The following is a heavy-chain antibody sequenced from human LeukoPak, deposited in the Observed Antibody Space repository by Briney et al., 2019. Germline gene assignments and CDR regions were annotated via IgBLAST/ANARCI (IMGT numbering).Heavy chain of an antibody. V-gene: IGHV3-21*01. Sequence: GGSLRLSXAASGFILSNYAMNWVRRAPGKGLEWVSSISGNGNDMNYGDSVKGRFTISRDNTRNSLYLQMDSLRVEDTAIYYCVRIPNGANFPNWFDPWGQGTLVTVSS. CDR2: ISGNGNDM. J-gene: IGHJ5*02. CDR3: VRIPNGANFPNWFDP. CDR1: GFILSNYA. D-gene: IGHD4/OR15-4a*01.